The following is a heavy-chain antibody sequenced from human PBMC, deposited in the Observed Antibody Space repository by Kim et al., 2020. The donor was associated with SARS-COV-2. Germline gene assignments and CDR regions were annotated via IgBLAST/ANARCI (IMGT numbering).Heavy chain of an antibody. CDR3: ARGDSSGYYYDY. V-gene: IGHV4-31*02. J-gene: IGHJ4*02. CDR1: GGSMSNGGYY. CDR2: IYYSGST. Sequence: SETLSLTCNVSGGSMSNGGYYWTWIRQQPGKGLEWIGYIYYSGSTYYNPSLKSRLSLSVDTYKNHFSLKLISVTAADTAVYYCARGDSSGYYYDYWGQGTLVTVSS. D-gene: IGHD3-22*01.